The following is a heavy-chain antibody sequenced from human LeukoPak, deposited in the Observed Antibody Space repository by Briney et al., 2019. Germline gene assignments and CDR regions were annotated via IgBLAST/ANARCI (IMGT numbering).Heavy chain of an antibody. CDR3: AAAEYSSSSPDY. J-gene: IGHJ4*02. Sequence: SETLSLTCTVSGGSISSYYWSWIRQPPGKGLEWIGYIYYSGSTNYNPSLKSRVTISVDTSKNQFSLKLSSVTAADTAVYYCAAAEYSSSSPDYWGQGTLVTVSS. V-gene: IGHV4-59*01. CDR1: GGSISSYY. CDR2: IYYSGST. D-gene: IGHD6-6*01.